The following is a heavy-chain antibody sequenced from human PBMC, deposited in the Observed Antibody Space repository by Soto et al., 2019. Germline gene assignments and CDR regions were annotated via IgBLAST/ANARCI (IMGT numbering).Heavy chain of an antibody. Sequence: EVQLVESGGGLVQPGGSLRLSCAASGFTFITYGMNWVRQAPGKGLEGVSYIGRSSSPIYYADSVQGRFTISRDNAQNSMSLQMKDLRDEDTAVYYCARDDYDSHHAFDIGGQGTMVTVSS. D-gene: IGHD3-10*01. CDR2: IGRSSSPI. CDR1: GFTFITYG. J-gene: IGHJ3*02. V-gene: IGHV3-48*02. CDR3: ARDDYDSHHAFDI.